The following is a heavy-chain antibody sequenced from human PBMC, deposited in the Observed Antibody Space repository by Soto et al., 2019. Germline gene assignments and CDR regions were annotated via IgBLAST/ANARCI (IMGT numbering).Heavy chain of an antibody. Sequence: SETLSLTCTLAGGSISSYYWSWIRQPPGKGLERIGYIYYSGSTNYNRALKSRVTISVDTYKNHFSLKLSSVTAEDTAVYYSASRFYSSGWYYFDYWGQGTLVTVSS. D-gene: IGHD6-19*01. J-gene: IGHJ4*02. CDR1: GGSISSYY. V-gene: IGHV4-59*01. CDR3: ASRFYSSGWYYFDY. CDR2: IYYSGST.